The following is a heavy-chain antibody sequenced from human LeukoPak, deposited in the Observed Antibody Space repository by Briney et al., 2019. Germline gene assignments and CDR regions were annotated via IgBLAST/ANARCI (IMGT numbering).Heavy chain of an antibody. D-gene: IGHD5-12*01. Sequence: PGGSLRLSCAASGFTSSRYWMTWVRQAPGKGLEWVAHINQDGSEEHYVDSVKARFTISRDNAKNSLYLQMNSLRAEDTAVYYCVRDGGISGYDLLDYWGQGTLVTVSS. V-gene: IGHV3-7*01. CDR2: INQDGSEE. CDR1: GFTSSRYW. J-gene: IGHJ4*02. CDR3: VRDGGISGYDLLDY.